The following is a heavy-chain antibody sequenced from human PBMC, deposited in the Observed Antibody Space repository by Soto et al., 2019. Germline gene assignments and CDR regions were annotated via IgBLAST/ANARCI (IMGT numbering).Heavy chain of an antibody. CDR3: AREDSIIIQALSEF. D-gene: IGHD3-16*02. V-gene: IGHV3-23*01. CDR1: GFTFSSYA. J-gene: IGHJ4*02. CDR2: ISGSGGST. Sequence: PRLSFAASGFTFSSYAMSWVRQAPGKGLEWVSAISGSGGSTYYADSVKGRFTISRDNSKNTLYLQMNTLRVEDTAVYYCAREDSIIIQALSEFWGQGTLFTVSS.